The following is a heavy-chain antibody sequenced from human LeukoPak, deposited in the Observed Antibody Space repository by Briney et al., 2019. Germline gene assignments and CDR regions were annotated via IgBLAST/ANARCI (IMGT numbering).Heavy chain of an antibody. CDR3: VKGLRTPDS. CDR2: LYNAGGT. D-gene: IGHD1-14*01. V-gene: IGHV3-66*01. J-gene: IGHJ4*02. Sequence: SGGSLRLSCVASGFTVSNKYMSWVRQAPGKGLEWVSVLYNAGGTYYADSVKGRFTISRDNSKNTLYLQMSSLRAEDTAIYYCVKGLRTPDSWGQGTLVTVSS. CDR1: GFTVSNKY.